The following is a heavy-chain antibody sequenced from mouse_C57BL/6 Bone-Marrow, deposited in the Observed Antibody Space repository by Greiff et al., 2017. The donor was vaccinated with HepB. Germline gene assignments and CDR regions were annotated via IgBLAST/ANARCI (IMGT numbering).Heavy chain of an antibody. CDR1: GYSFTGYF. V-gene: IGHV1-20*01. D-gene: IGHD1-1*01. J-gene: IGHJ2*01. Sequence: VQLQQSGPELVKPGDSVKISCKASGYSFTGYFMNWVMQSHGKSLEWIGRINPYNGDTFYNQKFKGKATLTVDKSSSTAHMELRSLTSEDSAVYYCARGYYYGSSYYFDYWGQGTTLTVSS. CDR3: ARGYYYGSSYYFDY. CDR2: INPYNGDT.